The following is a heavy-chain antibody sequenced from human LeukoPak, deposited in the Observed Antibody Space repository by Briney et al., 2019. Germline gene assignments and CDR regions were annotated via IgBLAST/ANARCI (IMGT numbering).Heavy chain of an antibody. V-gene: IGHV1-2*04. D-gene: IGHD6-13*01. CDR2: INPNSGGT. J-gene: IGHJ4*02. CDR1: RYTFTRYY. CDR3: ARGLDRQQLVVPGY. Sequence: ASVTVSCKASRYTFTRYYLHWVRQAPGQGLEWMGWINPNSGGTNYAQKFQGWVTMTRDTSISTAYMELSRLRSDDTAVYYCARGLDRQQLVVPGYWGQGTLFTVSS.